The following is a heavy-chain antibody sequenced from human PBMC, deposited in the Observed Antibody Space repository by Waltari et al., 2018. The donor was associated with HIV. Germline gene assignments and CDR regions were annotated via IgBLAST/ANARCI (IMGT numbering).Heavy chain of an antibody. J-gene: IGHJ3*02. Sequence: EVQLVESGGGLLKPGGSLRLSCAASGFTVSTNYLTCVRPAWGLGCVSFIYSGGSTYYADAMKGRFNISRDNSKNTLYLQMNSLRAEDTTVYYCARSRPWDYYDSSGYAFDIWGQGTMVTVSS. V-gene: IGHV3-53*01. CDR2: IYSGGST. CDR1: GFTVSTNY. CDR3: ARSRPWDYYDSSGYAFDI. D-gene: IGHD3-22*01.